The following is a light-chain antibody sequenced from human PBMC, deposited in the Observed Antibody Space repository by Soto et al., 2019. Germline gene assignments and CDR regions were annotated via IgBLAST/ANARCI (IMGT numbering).Light chain of an antibody. CDR1: SSDVGTYNL. V-gene: IGLV2-23*01. J-gene: IGLJ2*01. Sequence: QSALTQPASVSGSPGQSITISCTGTSSDVGTYNLVSWHQHHPGKAPKLIIYEGSKRPSGVSNRFSGSKSGNTASLTISELQAEDEADYYCCSFAVGSTLVFGGGTKLTVL. CDR3: CSFAVGSTLV. CDR2: EGS.